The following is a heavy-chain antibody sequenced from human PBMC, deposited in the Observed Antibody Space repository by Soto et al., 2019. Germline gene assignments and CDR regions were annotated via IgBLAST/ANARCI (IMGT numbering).Heavy chain of an antibody. Sequence: QVQLVQSGAEVKKPGASVKVSCKASGYTFTNYAMHWVRQAPGQRLEWMGWINAGNVNTRYSQKFQGRVTITRDTSASTAYMELSSLRVEDTAVYSCARCPDIATISYYIYGLDVWGQGTTVTVSS. J-gene: IGHJ6*02. V-gene: IGHV1-3*01. CDR3: ARCPDIATISYYIYGLDV. CDR1: GYTFTNYA. D-gene: IGHD6-13*01. CDR2: INAGNVNT.